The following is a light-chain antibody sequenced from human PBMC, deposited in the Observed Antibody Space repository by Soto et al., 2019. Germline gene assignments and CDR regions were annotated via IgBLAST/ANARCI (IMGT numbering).Light chain of an antibody. Sequence: QPVLTQSPSASASLGASVKLTCTLSSWHSSYAIAWHQQQPEKGPRYLMRLNSDGSHTKGDGIPDRFSGSSSGAERYLTISSLQSEDEADYYCQTWGTGIWVFGGGTKRTVL. CDR2: LNSDGSH. CDR1: SWHSSYA. CDR3: QTWGTGIWV. V-gene: IGLV4-69*01. J-gene: IGLJ3*02.